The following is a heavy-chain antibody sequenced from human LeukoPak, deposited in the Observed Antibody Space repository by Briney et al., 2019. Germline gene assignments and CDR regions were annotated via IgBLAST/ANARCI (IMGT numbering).Heavy chain of an antibody. CDR1: GFTFSSYG. Sequence: GGSLRLSCAASGFTFSSYGMHWVRQAPGKGLEWVAFIRYDGSNKYYADSVKGRFTISRDNSKNTLYLQMNSLRAEDTAVYYCAKDGGADPDAFDIWGQGTMVTVSS. J-gene: IGHJ3*02. V-gene: IGHV3-30*02. D-gene: IGHD3-16*01. CDR3: AKDGGADPDAFDI. CDR2: IRYDGSNK.